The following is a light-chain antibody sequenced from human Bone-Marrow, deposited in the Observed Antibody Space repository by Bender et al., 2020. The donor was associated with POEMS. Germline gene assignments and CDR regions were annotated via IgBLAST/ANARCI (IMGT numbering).Light chain of an antibody. CDR2: EDT. CDR3: CSYAGTRHV. J-gene: IGLJ1*01. V-gene: IGLV2-23*01. Sequence: QSALTQPASVSGSPGQSITISCTGTSSDVGAYNFVSWYQQHAGKAPKLIIYEDTKRPSGVSNRFSGSKSGNTASLTISGLQAEDEADYHCCSYAGTRHVFGTGTRVTVL. CDR1: SSDVGAYNF.